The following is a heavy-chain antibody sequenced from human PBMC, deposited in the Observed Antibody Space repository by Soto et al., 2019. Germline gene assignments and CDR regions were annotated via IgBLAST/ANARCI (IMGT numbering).Heavy chain of an antibody. D-gene: IGHD7-27*01. CDR2: IPHRGTT. Sequence: QVQLQESGPGLVKPSETLSLTCAVSGGSITHDNWWNWARQPPGKGLEWIGEIPHRGTTNYNPSLKSRVTISVDMSKNQFSLRLTSVTAADTAVYYCAKDHTGADASDIWGQGIMVTVSS. CDR1: GGSITHDNW. V-gene: IGHV4-4*02. CDR3: AKDHTGADASDI. J-gene: IGHJ3*02.